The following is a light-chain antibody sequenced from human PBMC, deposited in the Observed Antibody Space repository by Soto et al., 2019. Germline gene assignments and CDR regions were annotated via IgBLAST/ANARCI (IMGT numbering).Light chain of an antibody. CDR1: QSVSSN. Sequence: ESVLTQSPGTLSLSPGERATLSCRASQSVSSNLAWYQQKPGQAPSLLIYGAFTRAIGIPARFSGSGSGTDFSLTISRLEPEDFAVYYCQQHGDSPITFGQGTRLEIK. J-gene: IGKJ5*01. CDR2: GAF. V-gene: IGKV3-20*01. CDR3: QQHGDSPIT.